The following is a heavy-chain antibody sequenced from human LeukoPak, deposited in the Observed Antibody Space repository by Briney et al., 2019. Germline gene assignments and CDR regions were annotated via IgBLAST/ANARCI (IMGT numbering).Heavy chain of an antibody. D-gene: IGHD3-22*01. CDR2: MNPNSGNT. J-gene: IGHJ4*02. CDR3: ARAPYYYDSSGYYRHFDY. Sequence: ASVKVSCKASGYTFTSYDINWVRQATGQGLEWMGWMNPNSGNTGYAQKFQGRVTMTRNTSISTAYMELSSLRSEDTAVYYCARAPYYYDSSGYYRHFDYWGQGTLVTVSS. CDR1: GYTFTSYD. V-gene: IGHV1-8*01.